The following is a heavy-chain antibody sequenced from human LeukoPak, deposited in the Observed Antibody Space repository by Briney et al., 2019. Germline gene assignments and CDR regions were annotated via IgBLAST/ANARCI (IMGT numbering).Heavy chain of an antibody. CDR1: GGSISSYY. Sequence: SETLSLTCTVSGGSISSYYWSWIRQPPGKGLEWIGYIYYSGSTNYNPSLKSRVTISVDTSKNQFSLKLSSVTAADTAVYYCASLDPTFDYWGQGTLVTVSS. CDR2: IYYSGST. V-gene: IGHV4-59*08. CDR3: ASLDPTFDY. J-gene: IGHJ4*02. D-gene: IGHD3/OR15-3a*01.